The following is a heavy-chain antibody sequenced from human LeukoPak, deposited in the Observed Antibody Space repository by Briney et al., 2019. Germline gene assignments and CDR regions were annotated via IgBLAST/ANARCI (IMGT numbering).Heavy chain of an antibody. J-gene: IGHJ4*02. CDR1: GGSISSSNW. CDR2: IYHSGST. CDR3: ARDSGSGYSYGQFDY. V-gene: IGHV4-4*02. Sequence: SETLSLTCAVSGGSISSSNWWSWVRQPPGKGLDWIGEIYHSGSTNYNPSLKSRVTISVDKFKNQFSLKLSSVTAADTAVYYCARDSGSGYSYGQFDYWGQGTLVTVSS. D-gene: IGHD5-18*01.